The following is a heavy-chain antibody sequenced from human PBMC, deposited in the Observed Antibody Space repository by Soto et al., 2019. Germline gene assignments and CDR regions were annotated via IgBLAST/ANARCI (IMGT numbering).Heavy chain of an antibody. D-gene: IGHD3-22*01. CDR2: IYYSGST. CDR3: ARRAGSGDYYGPQYFDY. CDR1: GGSISSYY. V-gene: IGHV4-59*08. J-gene: IGHJ4*02. Sequence: PSETLSLTCTVSGGSISSYYWSWIRQPPGKGLEWIGYIYYSGSTNYNPSLKSRVTIPVDKSKNPYTQKLSSVTAADTAVYYCARRAGSGDYYGPQYFDYGGKGTLVTVSS.